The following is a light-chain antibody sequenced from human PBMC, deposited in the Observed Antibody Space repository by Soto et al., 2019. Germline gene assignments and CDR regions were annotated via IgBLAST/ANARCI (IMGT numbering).Light chain of an antibody. V-gene: IGKV3-11*01. Sequence: EIVLTQSPATLSLSPGERATLSCRASQSVGSYLAWYQQKPGQAPSLLIYDASNRATGIPARFSGSGSGTDFTLTINSLEPEDFAVYYCQQRSNLPPTFGGGTKVEIK. CDR1: QSVGSY. J-gene: IGKJ4*01. CDR3: QQRSNLPPT. CDR2: DAS.